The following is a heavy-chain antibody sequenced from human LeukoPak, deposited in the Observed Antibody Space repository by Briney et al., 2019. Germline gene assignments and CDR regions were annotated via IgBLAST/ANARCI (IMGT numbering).Heavy chain of an antibody. CDR1: GFTFSRYW. D-gene: IGHD2-15*01. J-gene: IGHJ4*02. Sequence: SGGSLRLSCVASGFTFSRYWMSWVRQAPGKGLEWVANIKEDGSEKHYVDSVKGRFTISRDNAKNSLYLQMNSLRAEDTAVYYCARGLRGSDYWGQGTLVTVSS. CDR3: ARGLRGSDY. V-gene: IGHV3-7*01. CDR2: IKEDGSEK.